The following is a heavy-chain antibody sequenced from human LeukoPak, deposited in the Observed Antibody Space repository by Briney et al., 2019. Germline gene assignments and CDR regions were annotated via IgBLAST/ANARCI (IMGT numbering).Heavy chain of an antibody. CDR2: IYSGGST. J-gene: IGHJ4*02. CDR3: ARGIQFSYGAPGY. V-gene: IGHV3-66*01. D-gene: IGHD4-17*01. CDR1: GFTVSTNF. Sequence: PGGSLRLSCAASGFTVSTNFMSWVRQAPGKGLEWVSVIYSGGSTYYADSVKGRFTISRDNSKNTLYLQMNSLRAEDTAVYYCARGIQFSYGAPGYWGQGTLVTVSS.